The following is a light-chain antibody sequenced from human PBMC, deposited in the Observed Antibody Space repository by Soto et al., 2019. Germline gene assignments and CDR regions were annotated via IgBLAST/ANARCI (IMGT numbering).Light chain of an antibody. V-gene: IGLV2-14*01. CDR3: SSYTSSRAYV. CDR1: GSDVGGYNY. CDR2: EVS. J-gene: IGLJ1*01. Sequence: QSALAQPASVSGSPGQSITISCTGSGSDVGGYNYVSWYQQQSGKAPKLMIHEVSNRPSRVSSRFSGSKSGNAASLTISGLQAEDEADYYCSSYTSSRAYVFGIGTKVTVL.